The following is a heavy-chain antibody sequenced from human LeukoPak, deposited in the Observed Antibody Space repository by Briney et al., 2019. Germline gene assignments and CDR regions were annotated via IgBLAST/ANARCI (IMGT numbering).Heavy chain of an antibody. Sequence: PGESLRPSCAASGFRFGSDWMTWVRQAPGKGLEWVANINPDGSEKYYVDSVKGRFTISRDNGKNSLYLQLNSLRDEDTAVYYCARYYDPTVGDAFDIWGQGTMVTVSS. D-gene: IGHD3-22*01. CDR2: INPDGSEK. CDR1: GFRFGSDW. CDR3: ARYYDPTVGDAFDI. V-gene: IGHV3-7*01. J-gene: IGHJ3*02.